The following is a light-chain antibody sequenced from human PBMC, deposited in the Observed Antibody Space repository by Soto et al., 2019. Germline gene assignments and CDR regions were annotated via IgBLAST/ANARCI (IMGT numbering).Light chain of an antibody. V-gene: IGKV1-39*01. Sequence: DVQMTQSPSSLSASVGDRVTITCRASQSIASFLNWYQQRPGTAPKLLIYATSNLESGVPSRFSGRGSATGLTLSIISLQPDDFATYFCHQTYSMPVTFGQGTKVDI. CDR3: HQTYSMPVT. CDR1: QSIASF. J-gene: IGKJ2*01. CDR2: ATS.